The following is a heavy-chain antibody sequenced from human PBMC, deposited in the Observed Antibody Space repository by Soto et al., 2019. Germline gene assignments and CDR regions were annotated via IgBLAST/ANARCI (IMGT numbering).Heavy chain of an antibody. V-gene: IGHV1-69*01. CDR1: GGTFSSYA. Sequence: QVQLVQSGAEVKKPGSSVKVSCKASGGTFSSYAISRVRQAPGQGLEWMGGIIPIFGTANYAQKFQGRVTITADESTSTAYMELSSLRSEDTAVYYCARALNSVPTDYYGMDVWGQGTTVTVSS. D-gene: IGHD3-10*01. CDR3: ARALNSVPTDYYGMDV. J-gene: IGHJ6*02. CDR2: IIPIFGTA.